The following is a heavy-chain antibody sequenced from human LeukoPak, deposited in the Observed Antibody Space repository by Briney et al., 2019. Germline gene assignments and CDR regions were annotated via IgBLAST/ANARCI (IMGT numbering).Heavy chain of an antibody. V-gene: IGHV3-7*01. D-gene: IGHD5-24*01. Sequence: PGGSLRLSCAASGFTFSSYWMSWVRQAPGKGLEWLANINEDGSAIQYVDSVRGRFTVSRDNAKNSLYLQMNSLRAEDTAIYYCAKDTVRSDGSSLDSWGQGTLVTVSS. CDR3: AKDTVRSDGSSLDS. CDR2: INEDGSAI. CDR1: GFTFSSYW. J-gene: IGHJ4*02.